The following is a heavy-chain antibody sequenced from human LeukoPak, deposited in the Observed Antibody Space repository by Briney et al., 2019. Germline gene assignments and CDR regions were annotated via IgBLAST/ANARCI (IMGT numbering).Heavy chain of an antibody. CDR3: ARLQQLVPRFDP. CDR2: IYYSGST. Sequence: SETLSFTCTVSGGSISSYYWSWIRQPPGKGLEWIGYIYYSGSTNYNPSLKSRVTISVDTSKNQFSLKLSSVTAADTAVYYCARLQQLVPRFDPWGQGTLVTVSS. J-gene: IGHJ5*02. CDR1: GGSISSYY. V-gene: IGHV4-59*08. D-gene: IGHD6-13*01.